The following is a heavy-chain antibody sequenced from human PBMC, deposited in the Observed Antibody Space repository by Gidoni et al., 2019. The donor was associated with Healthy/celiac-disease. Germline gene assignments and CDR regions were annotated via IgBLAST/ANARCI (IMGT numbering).Heavy chain of an antibody. V-gene: IGHV4-39*01. CDR1: GGSISSSSYY. D-gene: IGHD2-2*01. CDR3: ARQDIVVVPARYYYGMDV. J-gene: IGHJ6*02. Sequence: QLQLQESGPGLVKPSETLSLTCTVSGGSISSSSYYWGWIRQPPGKGLECIGSIYYSGSTYYNPSLKSRVTISVDTSKNQFSLKLSSVTAADTAVYYCARQDIVVVPARYYYGMDVWGQGTTVTVSS. CDR2: IYYSGST.